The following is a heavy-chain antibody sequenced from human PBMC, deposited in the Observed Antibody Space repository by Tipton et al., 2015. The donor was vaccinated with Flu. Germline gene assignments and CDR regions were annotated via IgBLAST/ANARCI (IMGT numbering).Heavy chain of an antibody. J-gene: IGHJ4*02. CDR3: AIAREDTAMVCGGFDY. CDR2: IKPSGGST. D-gene: IGHD5-18*01. Sequence: QVQLVQSGAEVKKPGASVKDSCKESGYTFTSYYMHWVRKAPGHRLEWMGIIKPSGGSTSYAQKIQGRVTMTRDTSTSTVYMELGSLRSEDTVVYFCAIAREDTAMVCGGFDYWGQATLVTVSS. V-gene: IGHV1-46*01. CDR1: GYTFTSYY.